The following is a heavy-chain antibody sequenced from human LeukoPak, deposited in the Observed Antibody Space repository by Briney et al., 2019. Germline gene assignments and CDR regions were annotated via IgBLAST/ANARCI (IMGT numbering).Heavy chain of an antibody. Sequence: PSETLSLTCAVSGGSFSGHYWNWIRQPPGKGLEWIGEINHGGSTNYNPSLKSRVTISVDTPKNQFSLKLSSVTAADTAVYYCARARLLGDAFDIWGQGTMVTVSS. CDR3: ARARLLGDAFDI. CDR2: INHGGST. CDR1: GGSFSGHY. J-gene: IGHJ3*02. V-gene: IGHV4-34*01.